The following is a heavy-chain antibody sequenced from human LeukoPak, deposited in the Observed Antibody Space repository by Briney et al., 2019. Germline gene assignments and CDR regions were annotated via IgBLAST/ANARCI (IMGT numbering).Heavy chain of an antibody. J-gene: IGHJ4*02. V-gene: IGHV1-2*02. CDR3: ARDWGIVVVPAAADDY. Sequence: ASVKVSCKASGYTFTGYYMHWVRQAPGQGLEWMGWINPNSGGTNYAQKFQGRVTMTRDTSISTAYMELSRLRSDDTAVYYCARDWGIVVVPAAADDYWGQGTLLTVSS. CDR1: GYTFTGYY. D-gene: IGHD2-2*01. CDR2: INPNSGGT.